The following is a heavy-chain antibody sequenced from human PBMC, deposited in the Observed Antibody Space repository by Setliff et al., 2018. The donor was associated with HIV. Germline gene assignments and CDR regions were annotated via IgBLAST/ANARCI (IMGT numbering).Heavy chain of an antibody. Sequence: NPGGSLRLSCAASGFNFNKAWMTWFRQAPGKGLEWVGLIEDSGTTHYAGPVKDRFTISKDDSKSTLFLQMNSLKSEDTGVYFCTRDRPAYYDASGDYLPSEFYYYYNKDVWGKGTTVTVSS. CDR1: GFNFNKAW. J-gene: IGHJ6*03. V-gene: IGHV3-15*04. CDR3: TRDRPAYYDASGDYLPSEFYYYYNKDV. D-gene: IGHD3-22*01. CDR2: IEDSGTT.